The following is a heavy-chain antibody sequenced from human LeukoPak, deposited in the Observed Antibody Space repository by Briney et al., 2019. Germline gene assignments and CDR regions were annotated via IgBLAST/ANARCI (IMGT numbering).Heavy chain of an antibody. CDR2: ISSSGSTI. Sequence: GGSLRLSCAASGFTFSSYEMNWVRQAPGKGLEWVSYISSSGSTIYYADSVKGRFTISRDNAKNPLYLQMNSLRAEDTAVYYCARQGATTLDYWGQGTLVTVSS. CDR3: ARQGATTLDY. J-gene: IGHJ4*02. D-gene: IGHD1-26*01. CDR1: GFTFSSYE. V-gene: IGHV3-48*03.